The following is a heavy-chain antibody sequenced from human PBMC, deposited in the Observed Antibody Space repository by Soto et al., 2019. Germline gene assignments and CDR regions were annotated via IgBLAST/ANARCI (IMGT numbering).Heavy chain of an antibody. V-gene: IGHV3-48*02. CDR3: VREEASGSSGLTYHYYYNGMDV. D-gene: IGHD3-10*01. J-gene: IGHJ6*02. CDR2: VTTSGDTM. Sequence: LRLSCVASGFTFSRYNMHWVRQAPGKGLEWVAYVTTSGDTMFYADSVEGRFAISRDVAKNSVHLQMNSLGDEDTAVYYCVREEASGSSGLTYHYYYNGMDVWGQGTTVTVSS. CDR1: GFTFSRYN.